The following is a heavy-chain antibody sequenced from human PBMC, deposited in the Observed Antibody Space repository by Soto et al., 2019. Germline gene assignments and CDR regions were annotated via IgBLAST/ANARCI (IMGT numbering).Heavy chain of an antibody. V-gene: IGHV3-74*01. CDR1: GFTFSLYW. J-gene: IGHJ6*02. Sequence: GGSLRLSCAASGFTFSLYWMHWVRQAPGKGLVWVSRINSDASTTYYADSVKGRFTISRDNSKNTLFLQMNSLRAEDTAEYYCARVVRYFDTPYGMDVWGQGTTVTVSS. D-gene: IGHD3-9*01. CDR3: ARVVRYFDTPYGMDV. CDR2: INSDASTT.